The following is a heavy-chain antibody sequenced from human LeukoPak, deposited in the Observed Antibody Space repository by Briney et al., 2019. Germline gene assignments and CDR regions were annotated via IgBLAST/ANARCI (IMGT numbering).Heavy chain of an antibody. CDR3: ARDHLKAITPQTG. Sequence: TLCCGAGGVAVSVYHGSWIRKATGKGLEWVSYISSSGSTIYYADSVKGRFTISRDNAKNSLYLQMNSLRAEDTAVYYCARDHLKAITPQTGWGQGTLVTVSS. CDR1: GVAVSVYH. J-gene: IGHJ4*02. V-gene: IGHV3-11*01. CDR2: ISSSGSTI. D-gene: IGHD5-24*01.